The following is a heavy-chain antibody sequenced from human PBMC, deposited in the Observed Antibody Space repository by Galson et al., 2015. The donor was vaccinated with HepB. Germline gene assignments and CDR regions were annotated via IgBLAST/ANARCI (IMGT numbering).Heavy chain of an antibody. CDR2: INPNSGGT. Sequence: SVKVSCKASGYTFTGYYMHWVRQAPGQGLEWMGRINPNSGGTNYAQKFQGRVTMTRDTSISTAYMELSRLRSDDTAVYYCAKQYSSSWYLWSPYYLDYWGQGTLVTVSS. CDR1: GYTFTGYY. D-gene: IGHD6-13*01. J-gene: IGHJ4*02. V-gene: IGHV1-2*06. CDR3: AKQYSSSWYLWSPYYLDY.